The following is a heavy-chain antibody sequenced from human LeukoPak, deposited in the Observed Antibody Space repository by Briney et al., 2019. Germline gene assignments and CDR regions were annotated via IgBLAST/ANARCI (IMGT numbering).Heavy chain of an antibody. V-gene: IGHV3-30*02. Sequence: QSGGSLRLSCAASGFTFSSYGMHWVRQAPGKGLEWVAFIRYDGSNKYYADSVKGRFTISRDNSKNTLYLQMNSLRAEDTAVYYCVKVFSLRDNGRYFDYWGQGTLVTVSS. CDR1: GFTFSSYG. CDR2: IRYDGSNK. D-gene: IGHD5-24*01. J-gene: IGHJ4*02. CDR3: VKVFSLRDNGRYFDY.